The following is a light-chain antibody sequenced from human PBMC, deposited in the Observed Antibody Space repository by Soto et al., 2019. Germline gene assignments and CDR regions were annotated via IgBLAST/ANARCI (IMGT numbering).Light chain of an antibody. J-gene: IGKJ4*01. V-gene: IGKV3-11*01. CDR3: QQRSNWPRGLT. CDR1: QSVSSY. Sequence: DIVLTQTPGTLSLSPGERATLSCRASQSVSSYLAWYQQKPGQAPRLLIYDASNRATGIPARFSGSGSGTDFTLTISSLEPEDFAVYYCQQRSNWPRGLTFGGGTKVDI. CDR2: DAS.